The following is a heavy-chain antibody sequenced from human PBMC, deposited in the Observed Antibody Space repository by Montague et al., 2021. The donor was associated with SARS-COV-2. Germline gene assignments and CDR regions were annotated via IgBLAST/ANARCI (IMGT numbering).Heavy chain of an antibody. Sequence: SETLSLTCAVHGTSFSGYYWNWIRQPPGKGLEWIGEINHGGSTKSSPSLKGRLPISADTSKNQFSLKLTSVAAADTAVYYCARLRDGVVPSPILGIGPYYSYYYMDVWGRGTTVTVSS. J-gene: IGHJ6*03. CDR3: ARLRDGVVPSPILGIGPYYSYYYMDV. CDR1: GTSFSGYY. D-gene: IGHD3-10*01. CDR2: INHGGST. V-gene: IGHV4-34*01.